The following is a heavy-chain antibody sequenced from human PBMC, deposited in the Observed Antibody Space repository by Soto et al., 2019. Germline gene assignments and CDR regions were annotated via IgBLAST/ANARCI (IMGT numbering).Heavy chain of an antibody. Sequence: SETLSLTCTVSGDSISSDYYHWTWIRQSPGKGLEWIGYIHHSGSILYNPSLKSRVTISVDTSKNQFSLQLSSVTAADTAVYYCARYQLLTGPYYYYMDVWGKGTTVTVSS. V-gene: IGHV4-30-4*08. CDR1: GDSISSDYYH. D-gene: IGHD2-2*01. CDR3: ARYQLLTGPYYYYMDV. J-gene: IGHJ6*03. CDR2: IHHSGSI.